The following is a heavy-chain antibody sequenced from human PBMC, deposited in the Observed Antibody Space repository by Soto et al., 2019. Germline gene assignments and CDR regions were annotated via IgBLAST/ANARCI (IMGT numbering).Heavy chain of an antibody. CDR2: ISKDGSNT. CDR3: ARDMAAAGDHFDY. V-gene: IGHV3-30-3*01. J-gene: IGHJ4*02. Sequence: GGSLRLSCTASGFTFSSHAMHWVRQAPGKGLEWVAVISKDGSNTYYADSVKGRFTISRDNFKNTLYLQMNSLRGEDTTVYYCARDMAAAGDHFDYWGQGTLVTVSS. CDR1: GFTFSSHA. D-gene: IGHD6-13*01.